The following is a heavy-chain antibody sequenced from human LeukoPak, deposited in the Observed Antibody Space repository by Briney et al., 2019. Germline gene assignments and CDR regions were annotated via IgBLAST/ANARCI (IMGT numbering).Heavy chain of an antibody. J-gene: IGHJ5*02. CDR2: INPSGGST. D-gene: IGHD3-10*01. CDR1: GYTFTSYY. CDR3: ARGPMVRGVYMNWFDP. Sequence: ASVKVSCKASGYTFTSYYMHWVRQAPGQGLEWMGIINPSGGSTSYAQKFQGRVTMTRDTSRSTVYMELSSLRSEDTAVYYCARGPMVRGVYMNWFDPWGQGTLVTVSS. V-gene: IGHV1-46*01.